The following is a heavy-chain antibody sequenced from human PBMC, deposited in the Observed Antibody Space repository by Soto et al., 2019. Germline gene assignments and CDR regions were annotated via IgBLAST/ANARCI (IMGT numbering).Heavy chain of an antibody. Sequence: SETLSLTCTVSGGSISSSSYYWGWIRQPPGKGLEWIGSIYYSGSTYYNPSLKSRVTISVDTSKNQFSLKLSSVTAADTAVYYCAVGATINYYYGMDVWGQGTTVTVSS. J-gene: IGHJ6*02. D-gene: IGHD3-10*01. CDR1: GGSISSSSYY. V-gene: IGHV4-39*01. CDR3: AVGATINYYYGMDV. CDR2: IYYSGST.